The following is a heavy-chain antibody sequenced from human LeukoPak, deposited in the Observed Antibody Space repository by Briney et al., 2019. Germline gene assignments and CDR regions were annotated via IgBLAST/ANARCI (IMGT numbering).Heavy chain of an antibody. D-gene: IGHD6-19*01. Sequence: PGGSLRLSCAASGFTFSSYWMHWVRQAPGKGLVWVSRINRDGRSTSYADSVKGRFTISRDNAKNSLYLQMRSLRAEDTAVYYCVRRGTPCDHGWGWFDPWGQGTLVTVSS. CDR3: VRRGTPCDHGWGWFDP. V-gene: IGHV3-74*01. CDR1: GFTFSSYW. CDR2: INRDGRST. J-gene: IGHJ5*02.